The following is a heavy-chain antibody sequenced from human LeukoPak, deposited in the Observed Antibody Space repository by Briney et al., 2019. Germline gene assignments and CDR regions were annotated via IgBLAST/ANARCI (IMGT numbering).Heavy chain of an antibody. Sequence: GGSLRLSCAASGFTFSAYAMHWFRQAPGKGLEWVALISYDGNNKHYPDSVKGRFIISRDNSKNTLFLEVNSLRTEDTAVYYCAKDSRPGEDYAPENYYGNHYYYGMDVWGHGTTVIVSS. CDR1: GFTFSAYA. V-gene: IGHV3-30*18. CDR2: ISYDGNNK. J-gene: IGHJ6*02. D-gene: IGHD3-10*01. CDR3: AKDSRPGEDYAPENYYGNHYYYGMDV.